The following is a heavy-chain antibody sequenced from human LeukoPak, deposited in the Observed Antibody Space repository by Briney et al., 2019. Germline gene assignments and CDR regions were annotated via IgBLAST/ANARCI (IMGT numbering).Heavy chain of an antibody. J-gene: IGHJ4*02. CDR3: VKDASSSSYDYFDY. CDR1: GFTFSSYS. Sequence: PGGSLRLSCAASGFTFSSYSMTWVRQAPGKGLEWVSYISSSSSTIYYADSVKGRFTVSRDNSKNSLYLQMNSLRAEDMALYYCVKDASSSSYDYFDYWGQGTLVTVSS. D-gene: IGHD6-6*01. V-gene: IGHV3-48*04. CDR2: ISSSSSTI.